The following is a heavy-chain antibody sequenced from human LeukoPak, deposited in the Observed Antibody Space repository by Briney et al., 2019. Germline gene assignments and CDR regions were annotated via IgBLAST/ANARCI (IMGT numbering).Heavy chain of an antibody. J-gene: IGHJ3*02. CDR3: APERWGDALDI. CDR1: GFTVSTYG. Sequence: PGGSLRLSCAASGFTVSTYGLHWVRQAPGKGLEEVAVISYDGSRKFYADSVKGRFTISRDNSQNTLYLQMNSLRDEDTAIYYCAPERWGDALDIWGQGTLVTVSS. D-gene: IGHD3-16*01. V-gene: IGHV3-30*03. CDR2: ISYDGSRK.